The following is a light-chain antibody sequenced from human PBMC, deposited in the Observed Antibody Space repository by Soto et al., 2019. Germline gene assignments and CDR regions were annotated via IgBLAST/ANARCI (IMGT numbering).Light chain of an antibody. Sequence: QSVLTQPPSVSGAPGQRVTISCTGGSSNIGAGFDVHWYQQLSRTAPKLLIYNNNNRPSGVPDRFSVSRSATSASLAITGLQAADEADYYCQSYDSSLSAYVFGTGTKVTVL. CDR1: SSNIGAGFD. CDR3: QSYDSSLSAYV. V-gene: IGLV1-40*01. CDR2: NNN. J-gene: IGLJ1*01.